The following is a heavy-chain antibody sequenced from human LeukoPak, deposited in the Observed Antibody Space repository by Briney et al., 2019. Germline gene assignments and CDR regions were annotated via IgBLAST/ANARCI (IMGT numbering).Heavy chain of an antibody. CDR1: GFNLNSYA. CDR2: IRHDETNS. J-gene: IGHJ4*02. D-gene: IGHD6-6*01. Sequence: GGSLRLSCAVSGFNLNSYAMHWVRQAPGKGLEWVAVIRHDETNSFYAGSVQGRFTISRNTSKKLLYLQMNSLRVEDTAVYYCAKEYTPSSPLGELDSWGQGTLVTVSS. CDR3: AKEYTPSSPLGELDS. V-gene: IGHV3-30*02.